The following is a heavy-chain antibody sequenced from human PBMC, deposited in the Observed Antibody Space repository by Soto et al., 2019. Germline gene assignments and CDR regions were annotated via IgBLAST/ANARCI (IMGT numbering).Heavy chain of an antibody. Sequence: EVQLVESGGGLVQPGGSLRLSCGASGFDFNNYWMHWVRQDPGKGLVWVSRINGDGSDTKYADSVKGRFTISRDNAKKTVYLQMNSLRAEDTAVYYCARDQTTGDWFDAWGQGTLVTVSS. D-gene: IGHD4-17*01. J-gene: IGHJ5*02. CDR1: GFDFNNYW. CDR3: ARDQTTGDWFDA. V-gene: IGHV3-74*03. CDR2: INGDGSDT.